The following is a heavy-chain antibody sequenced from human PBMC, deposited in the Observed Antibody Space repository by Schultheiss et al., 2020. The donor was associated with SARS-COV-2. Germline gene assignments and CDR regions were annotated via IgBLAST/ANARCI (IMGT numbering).Heavy chain of an antibody. V-gene: IGHV4-4*07. CDR1: GGSINSYY. J-gene: IGHJ4*02. CDR3: ARGGTQQLAPFDY. CDR2: IYQSGST. Sequence: SETLSLTCTVSGGSINSYYWSWIRQPAGKGLEWIGRIYQSGSTNYNPSLKSRVTMSVDTSKNQFSLKLSSVTAADTAVYYCARGGTQQLAPFDYWGQGTLVTVSS. D-gene: IGHD6-13*01.